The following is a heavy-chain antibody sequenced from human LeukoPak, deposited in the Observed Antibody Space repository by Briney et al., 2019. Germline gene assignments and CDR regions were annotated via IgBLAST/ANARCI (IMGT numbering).Heavy chain of an antibody. Sequence: PGGSLRLSCAASGFTFSNYGLSWIRQAPGKGLEWVSYISSSGSTIYYADSVKGRFTISRDNAKNSLYLQMNSLRAEDTAVYYCARYYYDSSGYYYFDYWGQGTLVTVSS. CDR3: ARYYYDSSGYYYFDY. D-gene: IGHD3-22*01. CDR2: ISSSGSTI. CDR1: GFTFSNYG. V-gene: IGHV3-11*01. J-gene: IGHJ4*02.